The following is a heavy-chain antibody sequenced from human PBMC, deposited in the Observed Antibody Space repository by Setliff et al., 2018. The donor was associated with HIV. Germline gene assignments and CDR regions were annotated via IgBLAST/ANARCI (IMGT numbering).Heavy chain of an antibody. CDR2: IVSDGSGT. CDR1: GFFFSTYM. V-gene: IGHV3-74*01. Sequence: PGGSLRLSCAASGFFFSTYMMNWVRQAPGKGPPWVARIVSDGSGTSHAEAVKGRFTISRDNAKNTLFLQMNSLRAEDSAMYYCATNRRDCYSASCPLTSWGQGTLVTVSS. CDR3: ATNRRDCYSASCPLTS. D-gene: IGHD2-2*01. J-gene: IGHJ4*02.